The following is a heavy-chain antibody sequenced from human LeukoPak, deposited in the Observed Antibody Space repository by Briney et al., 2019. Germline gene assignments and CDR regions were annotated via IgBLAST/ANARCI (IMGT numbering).Heavy chain of an antibody. CDR1: GFTFSSYS. J-gene: IGHJ5*02. Sequence: TGGSLRLSCAASGFTFSSYSMNWVRQAPGKGLEWVSYISSSSSYIYYADSVKGRFTISRDNAKNSLYLQMNSLRAEDTAVYYCARDGSSGWYMGSWFDPWGQGTLVTVFS. CDR2: ISSSSSYI. CDR3: ARDGSSGWYMGSWFDP. D-gene: IGHD6-19*01. V-gene: IGHV3-21*01.